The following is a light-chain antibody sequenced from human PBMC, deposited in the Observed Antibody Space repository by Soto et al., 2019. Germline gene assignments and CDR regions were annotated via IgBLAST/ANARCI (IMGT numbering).Light chain of an antibody. J-gene: IGLJ1*01. V-gene: IGLV1-40*01. CDR1: SSNIGAGYD. Sequence: QSVLTQPPSVSGAPGQKVTISCTGSSSNIGAGYDVHWYQQLPGTAPKLLLYGNNNRPSGVPDRFSGSKSGTSASLAITGLQTEDEADYYCQSYGTSLDALYVFGTGTKVTVL. CDR3: QSYGTSLDALYV. CDR2: GNN.